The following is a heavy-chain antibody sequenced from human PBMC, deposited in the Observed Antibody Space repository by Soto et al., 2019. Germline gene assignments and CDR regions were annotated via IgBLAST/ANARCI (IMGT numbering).Heavy chain of an antibody. CDR1: GYIFTDFF. Sequence: QVQLVQSGAEVKKPGASVKVSCATSGYIFTDFFVHRIRQAPGQGLEWLGWINPNDGDTEYSDKVLGRVFMTKDTSTNTAFLEVTGLTSNDTAVYYCGRVPAPGRPVTTYYWGQGSLV. D-gene: IGHD4-17*01. J-gene: IGHJ4*02. V-gene: IGHV1-2*07. CDR2: INPNDGDT. CDR3: GRVPAPGRPVTTYY.